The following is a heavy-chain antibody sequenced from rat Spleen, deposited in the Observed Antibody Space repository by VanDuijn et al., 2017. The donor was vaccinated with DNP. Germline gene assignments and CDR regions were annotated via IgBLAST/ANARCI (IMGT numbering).Heavy chain of an antibody. CDR2: ISYDGSDT. J-gene: IGHJ3*01. D-gene: IGHD1-2*01. CDR1: GFTFSDHN. CDR3: ATSDSYGFAY. Sequence: EVQLVESGGGLVQPGRSLKLSCAASGFTFSDHNMAWVRQAPKKGLEWVATISYDGSDTYYRDSVKGRFTISRDKAKSTLYLQMDSLRSEDTATYYCATSDSYGFAYWGQGTLVTVSS. V-gene: IGHV5-7*01.